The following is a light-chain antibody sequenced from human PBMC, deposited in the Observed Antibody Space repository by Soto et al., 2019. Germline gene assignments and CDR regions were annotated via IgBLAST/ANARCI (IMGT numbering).Light chain of an antibody. J-gene: IGLJ1*01. V-gene: IGLV1-44*01. CDR3: AAWDDSLKGHV. CDR1: SSNIGSNS. Sequence: PPTGSGNPGERVPIAFSFRSSNIGSNSVNWFQTLTGTAPKLFISTTNQRPSGVPDRFSGSKSGDSASLAISGLQSEDEADYYCAAWDDSLKGHVFGPGPKVTVI. CDR2: TTN.